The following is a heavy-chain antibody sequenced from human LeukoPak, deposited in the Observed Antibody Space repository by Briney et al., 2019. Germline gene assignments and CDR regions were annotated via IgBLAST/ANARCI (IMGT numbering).Heavy chain of an antibody. J-gene: IGHJ5*02. V-gene: IGHV3-33*01. CDR2: IWYDGSKS. Sequence: GGSLRLSCAASGFTFRNYGFHWVRQAPGKGLEWVVVIWYDGSKSYYADSVQGRFTLSRDNSRNTVYLQMNSLRADDTAVYYCARDVDTSGHYRFDPWGQGTLVTVSS. D-gene: IGHD3-22*01. CDR3: ARDVDTSGHYRFDP. CDR1: GFTFRNYG.